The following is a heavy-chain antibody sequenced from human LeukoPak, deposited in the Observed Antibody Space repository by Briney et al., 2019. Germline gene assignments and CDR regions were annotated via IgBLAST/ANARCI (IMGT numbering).Heavy chain of an antibody. CDR3: AATGR. J-gene: IGHJ4*02. CDR1: GFAFSSYS. CDR2: IHETGDS. Sequence: PGGSLRLSCAASGFAFSSYSMSWVRQAPGKGLEWVADIHETGDSHYADSVKGRFTISRENAKNPVYLQMNSLRADDTAVYYCAATGRWGQGTLVAVSS. V-gene: IGHV3-48*04.